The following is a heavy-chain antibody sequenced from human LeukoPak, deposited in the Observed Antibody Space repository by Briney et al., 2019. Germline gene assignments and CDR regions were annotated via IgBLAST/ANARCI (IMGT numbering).Heavy chain of an antibody. CDR3: ARVIVGATRRDWYFDL. Sequence: PSETLSLTCTVSGYSVSSGYYWGWIRQPPGKGLEWIGSIYHSGSTYYNPSLKSRVTISVDTSKNQFSLKLSSVTAADTAVYYCARVIVGATRRDWYFDLWGRGTLVTVSS. D-gene: IGHD1-26*01. CDR2: IYHSGST. V-gene: IGHV4-38-2*02. CDR1: GYSVSSGYY. J-gene: IGHJ2*01.